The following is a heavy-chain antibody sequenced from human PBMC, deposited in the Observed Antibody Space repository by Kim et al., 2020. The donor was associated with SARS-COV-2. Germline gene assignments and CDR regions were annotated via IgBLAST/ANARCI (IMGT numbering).Heavy chain of an antibody. D-gene: IGHD1-1*01. CDR3: ARVVRYSYWYFDL. V-gene: IGHV4-34*01. Sequence: NPATKSRVTISVNTSKNQFSLKLSSVTAADTAVYYCARVVRYSYWYFDLWGRGTLVTVSS. J-gene: IGHJ2*01.